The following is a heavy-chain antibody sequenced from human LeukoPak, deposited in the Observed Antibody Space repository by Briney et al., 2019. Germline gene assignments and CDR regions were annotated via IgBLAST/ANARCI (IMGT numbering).Heavy chain of an antibody. D-gene: IGHD6-13*01. V-gene: IGHV1-46*01. J-gene: IGHJ6*02. CDR2: INPSGGST. CDR1: GYTFTSYY. Sequence: GASVNVSCKASGYTFTSYYMHWVRQAPGQGLEWMGLINPSGGSTSYAQKFQGRVTMTRDTSTSTVYMELSSLRSEDTAVYYCFVELIAAGGAYYYYGMDVWGQGTTVTVSS. CDR3: FVELIAAGGAYYYYGMDV.